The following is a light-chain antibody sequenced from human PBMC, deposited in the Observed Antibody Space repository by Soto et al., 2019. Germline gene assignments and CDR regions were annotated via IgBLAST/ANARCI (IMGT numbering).Light chain of an antibody. CDR3: QHFNSYPIT. Sequence: AIPVTQSPSSLSASVGDRVTITCRASQDIRGALAWYQQTPGKAPKLLIYDVSTLESGVPSRFSGSGSGTEFTLTISSLQPEDFGTYYCQHFNSYPITFGHGTRLEIK. V-gene: IGKV1-13*02. CDR1: QDIRGA. CDR2: DVS. J-gene: IGKJ5*01.